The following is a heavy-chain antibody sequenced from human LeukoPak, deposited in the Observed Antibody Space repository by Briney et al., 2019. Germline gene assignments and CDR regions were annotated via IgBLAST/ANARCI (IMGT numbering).Heavy chain of an antibody. CDR3: ARENFQY. V-gene: IGHV3-7*04. CDR2: IKPDGSDQ. J-gene: IGHJ4*02. CDR1: GLTVGSYW. Sequence: GGSLRLSCAAAGLTVGSYWMNWVRQAPGKGLEWVANIKPDGSDQYYVDSVKGRFTISRDNAKNSLYLQMSSLRAEDTAVYYCARENFQYWAQGTLVTVSS.